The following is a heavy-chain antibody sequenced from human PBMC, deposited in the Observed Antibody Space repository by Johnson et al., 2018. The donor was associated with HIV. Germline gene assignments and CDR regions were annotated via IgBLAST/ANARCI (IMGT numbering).Heavy chain of an antibody. V-gene: IGHV3-30*02. CDR3: ARGGVVHDAFDM. CDR2: IHYDGNNK. Sequence: QVQLVESGGGVVQPGGSLRLSCAASAFTFSSYAIHWVRQAPGKGLEWVAFIHYDGNNKYYADSVKGRFTLSRDNSKNTLYLQLSSLRTEDTAVFYCARGGVVHDAFDMWGQGTMVTVSS. D-gene: IGHD2-2*01. CDR1: AFTFSSYA. J-gene: IGHJ3*02.